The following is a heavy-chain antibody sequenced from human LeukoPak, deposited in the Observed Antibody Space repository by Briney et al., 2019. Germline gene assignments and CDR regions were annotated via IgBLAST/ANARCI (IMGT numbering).Heavy chain of an antibody. CDR3: ARARRDSGYYKVDY. CDR2: INHSGSA. CDR1: GGSLSVSY. J-gene: IGHJ4*02. V-gene: IGHV4-34*01. D-gene: IGHD3-3*01. Sequence: TETLSLTCAVYGGSLSVSYWSWIRQPPGKGLEWIGEINHSGSANYNPSLKSRVTLSIDKSKNQFSLNLNSVTAADTAVYYCARARRDSGYYKVDYWGQGTLVTVSS.